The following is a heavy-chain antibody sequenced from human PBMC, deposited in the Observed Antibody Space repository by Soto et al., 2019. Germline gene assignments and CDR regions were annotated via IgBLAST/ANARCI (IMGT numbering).Heavy chain of an antibody. Sequence: EVQLVESGGGLVQPGGSLRLSCAASGFTFSLYSMSWVRQAPGKGLEWVSYISRSSTGIHYADSVKGRFTISRDDATNSMHLQMTSLRDGDTAVYYWARAVIRGLDVWGQGTTVSISS. CDR2: ISRSSTGI. V-gene: IGHV3-48*02. CDR3: ARAVIRGLDV. D-gene: IGHD3-16*02. J-gene: IGHJ6*02. CDR1: GFTFSLYS.